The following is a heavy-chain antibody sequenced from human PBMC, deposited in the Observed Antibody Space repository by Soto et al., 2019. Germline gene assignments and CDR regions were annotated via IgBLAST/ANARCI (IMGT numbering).Heavy chain of an antibody. V-gene: IGHV1-18*01. D-gene: IGHD3-10*02. Sequence: VPVKGSCKASGYTFRSDGISWGRQTPGQGHEGMGWISAYNGNTKYAQKLQGRGTMTTDTYTSTAYMVLRSLRSDYTAVYYCARIHVLAAFDFWGQGTMVTVSS. CDR3: ARIHVLAAFDF. CDR1: GYTFRSDG. J-gene: IGHJ3*01. CDR2: ISAYNGNT.